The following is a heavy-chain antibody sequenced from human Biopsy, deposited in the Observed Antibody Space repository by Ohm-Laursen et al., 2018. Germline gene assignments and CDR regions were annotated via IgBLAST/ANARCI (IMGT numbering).Heavy chain of an antibody. V-gene: IGHV4-59*11. CDR2: IYYSGST. J-gene: IGHJ4*02. CDR1: GFRFSSHT. D-gene: IGHD1-26*01. Sequence: LRLSCAASGFRFSSHTMSWIRQPPGKGLEWIGYIYYSGSTNYNPSLKSRVTISVDRSKNHFSLELSSVTAADTAVYYCARVGAGAPSIDYFDYWGQGALVTVSS. CDR3: ARVGAGAPSIDYFDY.